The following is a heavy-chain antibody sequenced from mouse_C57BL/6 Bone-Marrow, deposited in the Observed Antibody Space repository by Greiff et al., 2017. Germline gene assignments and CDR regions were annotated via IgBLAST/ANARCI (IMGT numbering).Heavy chain of an antibody. CDR3: TTEYYYGSRSFAY. D-gene: IGHD1-1*01. Sequence: VQLKQSGAELVRPGASVKLSCTASGFNIKDDYMHWVKQRPEQGLEWIGWIDPENGDTEYASKFQGKATITADTSSNTAYLQLSILTSKDTAVYYCTTEYYYGSRSFAYWGQGTLVTVSA. J-gene: IGHJ3*01. CDR2: IDPENGDT. V-gene: IGHV14-4*01. CDR1: GFNIKDDY.